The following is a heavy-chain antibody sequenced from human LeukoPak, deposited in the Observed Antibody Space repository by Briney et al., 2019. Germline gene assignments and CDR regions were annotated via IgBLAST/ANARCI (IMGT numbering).Heavy chain of an antibody. V-gene: IGHV3-9*01. CDR2: ISWNSGSI. Sequence: GRSLRLSCAASGFTFVDYAMRWVRQAPGRGLEWVSGISWNSGSIGYADSVKGRFTISRDNAKISLYLQMNSLRAEDTALYYCAKDAKDGDPSPIHFDYWGQGTLVTVSS. CDR3: AKDAKDGDPSPIHFDY. J-gene: IGHJ4*02. CDR1: GFTFVDYA. D-gene: IGHD4-17*01.